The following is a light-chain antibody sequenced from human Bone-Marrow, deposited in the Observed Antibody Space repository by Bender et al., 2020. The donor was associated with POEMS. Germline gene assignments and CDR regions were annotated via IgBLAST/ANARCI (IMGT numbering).Light chain of an antibody. J-gene: IGLJ3*02. Sequence: QSALTQPASVSGSPGQSITISCTGTSSDVGSYKLVSWYQQYPGKAPKLMIYEVSKRPSGVPNRFSGSKSGNTASLTISGLQAEDEANYYCCSYAGSSTTVFGGGTKLTVL. CDR3: CSYAGSSTTV. V-gene: IGLV2-23*02. CDR1: SSDVGSYKL. CDR2: EVS.